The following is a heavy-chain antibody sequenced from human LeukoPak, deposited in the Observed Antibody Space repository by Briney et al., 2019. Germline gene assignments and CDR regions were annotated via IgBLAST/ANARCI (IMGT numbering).Heavy chain of an antibody. CDR3: ARVRITMVRGVRGLYNWFDP. V-gene: IGHV1-2*02. CDR2: INPNSGGT. CDR1: GYTFTGYY. D-gene: IGHD3-10*01. J-gene: IGHJ5*02. Sequence: ASVEVSCKASGYTFTGYYMHWVRQAPGQGLEWMGWINPNSGGTNYAQKFQGRVTMTRDTSISTAYMELSRLRSDDTAVYYCARVRITMVRGVRGLYNWFDPWGQGTLVTVSS.